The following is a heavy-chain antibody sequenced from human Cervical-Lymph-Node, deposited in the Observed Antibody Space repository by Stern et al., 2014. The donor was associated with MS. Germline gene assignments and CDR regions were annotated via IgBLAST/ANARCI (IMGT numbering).Heavy chain of an antibody. CDR1: GGSIISGDFY. V-gene: IGHV4-31*03. CDR2: IYYSGST. CDR3: ARRAGGSDNYFDP. D-gene: IGHD4/OR15-4a*01. Sequence: QEQLQESGPGLVKPSQTLSLTCTVSGGSIISGDFYWSWIRQLPGKGLDWIGYIYYSGSTYYNPSLNSRVTISVDTANNQFSLKLSSVTAADTAVYYCARRAGGSDNYFDPWGQGTLVTVSS. J-gene: IGHJ5*02.